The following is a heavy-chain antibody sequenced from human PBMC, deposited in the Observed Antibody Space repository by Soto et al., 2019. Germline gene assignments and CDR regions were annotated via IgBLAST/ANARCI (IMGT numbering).Heavy chain of an antibody. CDR2: IYHSGST. CDR1: GGSISSSNW. J-gene: IGHJ6*02. CDR3: ARYSDILTGYWASYYYGMDV. Sequence: QVQLQESGPGLVKPSGTLSLTCAVSGGSISSSNWWSWVRQPPGKGLEWIGEIYHSGSTNYNPSLKRRVTISLDQSKNQFSLKLSSVTAADTAVYYCARYSDILTGYWASYYYGMDVWGQGTTVTVSS. D-gene: IGHD3-9*01. V-gene: IGHV4-4*02.